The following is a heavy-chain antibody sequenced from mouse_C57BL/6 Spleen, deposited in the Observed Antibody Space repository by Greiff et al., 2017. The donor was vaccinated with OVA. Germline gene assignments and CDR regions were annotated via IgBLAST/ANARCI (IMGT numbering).Heavy chain of an antibody. CDR2: IYPGSGNT. J-gene: IGHJ2*01. V-gene: IGHV1-76*01. Sequence: VKLQESGAELVRPGASVKLSCKASGYTFTDYYINWVKQRPGQGLEWIARIYPGSGNTYYNEKFKGKATLTAEKSSSTAYMQLSSLTSEDSAVYFCAMDYYGSSYFDYWGQGTTLTVSS. CDR1: GYTFTDYY. CDR3: AMDYYGSSYFDY. D-gene: IGHD1-1*01.